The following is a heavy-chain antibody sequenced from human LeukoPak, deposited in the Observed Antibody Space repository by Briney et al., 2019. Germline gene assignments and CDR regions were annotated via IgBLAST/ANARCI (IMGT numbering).Heavy chain of an antibody. CDR3: ARFTPQGYGWGGYNRFDP. J-gene: IGHJ5*02. D-gene: IGHD3-16*01. CDR1: GGTFSSYT. CDR2: IIPIFGTA. V-gene: IGHV1-69*06. Sequence: SVKVSCKASGGTFSSYTITWVRQAPGQGLEWMGGIIPIFGTANYAQKFQGRVTITADKSTSTAYMKLSRLRSDDTAVYYCARFTPQGYGWGGYNRFDPWGQGTLVTVSS.